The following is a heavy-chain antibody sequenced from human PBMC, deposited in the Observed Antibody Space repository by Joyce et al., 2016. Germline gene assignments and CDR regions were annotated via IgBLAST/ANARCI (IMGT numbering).Heavy chain of an antibody. CDR1: GFMFSNYW. CDR3: ARAFRTAAAGPEGYFQH. CDR2: RKQDGSEK. Sequence: EVQLVESGGGLVQPGGSLRLSCVASGFMFSNYWMSWVRQDPGKGLGGVANRKQDGSEKYYVDSVKGRFTISRDNAKTSLYLQMNSLRAEDTAVYYCARAFRTAAAGPEGYFQHWGQGTLVTVSS. J-gene: IGHJ1*01. V-gene: IGHV3-7*04. D-gene: IGHD6-13*01.